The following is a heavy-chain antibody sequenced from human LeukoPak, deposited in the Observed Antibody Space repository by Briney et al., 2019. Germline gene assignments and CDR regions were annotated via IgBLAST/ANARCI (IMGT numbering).Heavy chain of an antibody. J-gene: IGHJ4*02. Sequence: GGSLRLSCAASGFTFSIYAMSWVRQAPGKGLEWVSAISGSGGSTYYADSVKGRFTISRDNAKNSVYLQMNSLGGEDTAVYYCARDLMGIAYRGAFYYWGQGTLVTVSS. CDR3: ARDLMGIAYRGAFYY. D-gene: IGHD6-13*01. V-gene: IGHV3-23*01. CDR1: GFTFSIYA. CDR2: ISGSGGST.